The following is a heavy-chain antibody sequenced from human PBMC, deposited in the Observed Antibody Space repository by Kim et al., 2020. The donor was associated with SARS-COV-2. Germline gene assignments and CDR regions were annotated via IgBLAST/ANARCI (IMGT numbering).Heavy chain of an antibody. V-gene: IGHV4-59*01. CDR3: ARTYYFGSGSYYKPYYYYYGMDV. J-gene: IGHJ6*02. CDR2: IYYSGST. CDR1: GGSISSYY. Sequence: SETLSLTCTVSGGSISSYYWSWIRQPPGKGLEWIGYIYYSGSTNYNPSLKSRGTISVDTSKNQFSLKLSSVTAADTAMYFCARTYYFGSGSYYKPYYYYYGMDVGGQGTTVTVSS. D-gene: IGHD3-10*01.